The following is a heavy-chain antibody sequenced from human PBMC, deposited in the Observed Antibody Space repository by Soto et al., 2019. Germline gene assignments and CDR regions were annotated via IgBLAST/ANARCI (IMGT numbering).Heavy chain of an antibody. D-gene: IGHD3-16*01. V-gene: IGHV4-31*03. Sequence: SETLSLTCTVSGGSISSGGYYWSWIRQHPGKGLEWIGYIYYSGSTYYNPSLKSRVTISVDTSKNQFSLKLSSVTAADTAVYYCARVTITFGGDYYFDYWGQGTLVTVSS. J-gene: IGHJ4*02. CDR1: GGSISSGGYY. CDR2: IYYSGST. CDR3: ARVTITFGGDYYFDY.